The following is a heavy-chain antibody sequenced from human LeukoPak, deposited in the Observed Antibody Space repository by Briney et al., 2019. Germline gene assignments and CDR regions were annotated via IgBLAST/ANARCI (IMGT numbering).Heavy chain of an antibody. CDR3: AEMADGAFGV. CDR2: MNPKGGGT. Sequence: ASVKVSCKASGDTFSGYYVHWVRQAPGQGLEWMGWMNPKGGGTNYAQKFQGRVTMTREMSISTAYMELSRLRSDDTAVYYCAEMADGAFGVWGQGTMVTVSS. J-gene: IGHJ3*01. CDR1: GDTFSGYY. D-gene: IGHD2-8*01. V-gene: IGHV1-2*02.